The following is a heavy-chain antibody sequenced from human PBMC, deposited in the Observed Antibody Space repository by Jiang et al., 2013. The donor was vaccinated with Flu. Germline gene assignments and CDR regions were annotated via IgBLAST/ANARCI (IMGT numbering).Heavy chain of an antibody. V-gene: IGHV4-39*07. D-gene: IGHD6-19*01. J-gene: IGHJ4*02. Sequence: GLVKPSETLSLTCTVSGGSISSSSYYWGWIRQPPGKGLEWIGSIYYSGSTYHNPSLKSRVTISVDTSKNQFSLKLSSVTAADTAVYYCARTVAGSPEFDYWGQGTLVTVSS. CDR2: IYYSGST. CDR1: GGSISSSSYY. CDR3: ARTVAGSPEFDY.